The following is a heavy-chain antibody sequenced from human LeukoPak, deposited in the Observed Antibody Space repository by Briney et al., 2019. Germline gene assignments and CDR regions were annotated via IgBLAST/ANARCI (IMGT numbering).Heavy chain of an antibody. CDR3: ARLYCSSTSCYTFRAADDY. Sequence: ASVKVSCKASGYTFTSYGISWVRQAPGQGLEWMGWISAYNGNTNYAQKLQGRVTMTTDTSTSTAYMELRSLRSDDTAVYYCARLYCSSTSCYTFRAADDYWGQGTLVTVSS. J-gene: IGHJ4*02. CDR2: ISAYNGNT. D-gene: IGHD2-2*02. CDR1: GYTFTSYG. V-gene: IGHV1-18*01.